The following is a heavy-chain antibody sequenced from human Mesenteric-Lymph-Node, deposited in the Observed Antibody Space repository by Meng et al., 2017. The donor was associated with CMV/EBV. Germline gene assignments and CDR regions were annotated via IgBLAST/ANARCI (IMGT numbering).Heavy chain of an antibody. CDR2: IYHSGST. CDR3: ARNWFGELLSNWFDP. V-gene: IGHV4-4*02. D-gene: IGHD3-10*01. Sequence: SETLSLTCAVSGGSISSSNWWSWVRQPPGKGLEWIGEIYHSGSTNYNPSLKSRVTISVDKSKNQFSLKLSSVTAADTAVYYCARNWFGELLSNWFDPWGQGTLVTVPQ. J-gene: IGHJ5*02. CDR1: GGSISSSNW.